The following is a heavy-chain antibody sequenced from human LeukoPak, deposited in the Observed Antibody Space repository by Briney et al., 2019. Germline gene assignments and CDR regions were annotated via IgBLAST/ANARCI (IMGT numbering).Heavy chain of an antibody. CDR2: IYYSGST. CDR1: GGSFSSYY. D-gene: IGHD1-7*01. CDR3: ATGTTGWFDP. Sequence: SETLSLTCAVYGGSFSSYYWGWIRQPPGKGLEWIGSIYYSGSTYYNPSLKSRVTISVDTSKNQFSLKLSSVTAADTAVYYCATGTTGWFDPWGQGTLVTVSS. J-gene: IGHJ5*02. V-gene: IGHV4-39*01.